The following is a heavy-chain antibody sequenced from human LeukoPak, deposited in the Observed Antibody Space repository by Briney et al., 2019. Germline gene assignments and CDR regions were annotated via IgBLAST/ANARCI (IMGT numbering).Heavy chain of an antibody. V-gene: IGHV4-59*01. CDR3: ARGVYIAAAQYAY. Sequence: PSETLSLTCTVSGVSIRSYYWSWIRQPPGKGLEWIGYISYSGGTNSNPSLKSRVTISVDTSKNQFSLKLSSVTAADTAVYYCARGVYIAAAQYAYWGQGTLVTVSS. CDR2: ISYSGGT. D-gene: IGHD6-13*01. CDR1: GVSIRSYY. J-gene: IGHJ4*02.